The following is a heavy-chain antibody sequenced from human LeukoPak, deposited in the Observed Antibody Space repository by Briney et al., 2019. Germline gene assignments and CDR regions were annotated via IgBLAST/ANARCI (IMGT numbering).Heavy chain of an antibody. D-gene: IGHD6-25*01. J-gene: IGHJ4*01. CDR2: IYPSGST. CDR3: AKSGGYGLIDY. CDR1: GVSISSSSYY. V-gene: IGHV4-39*01. Sequence: PSETLSLTCNVSGVSISSSSYYWGWIRQPPGKGLEWIGSIYPSGSTYYNSSLKSRVTISIDTSKDQVSLKMSSVTAADTAVYYCAKSGGYGLIDYWGQGTLVTVSS.